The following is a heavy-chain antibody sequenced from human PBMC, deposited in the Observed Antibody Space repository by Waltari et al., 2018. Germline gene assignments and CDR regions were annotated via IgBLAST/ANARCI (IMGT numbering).Heavy chain of an antibody. CDR2: ISSSSSYI. J-gene: IGHJ4*02. V-gene: IGHV3-21*01. Sequence: EVQLVESGGGLVKPGGSLRLSCAASGFTFSSYSMNWVRQAPGKGLEWVSSISSSSSYIYYADSVKGRFTISRDNAKNSLYLQMNSLRAEDTAVYYCAREFDYEPARDSFWGQGTLVTVSS. CDR3: AREFDYEPARDSF. D-gene: IGHD3-16*01. CDR1: GFTFSSYS.